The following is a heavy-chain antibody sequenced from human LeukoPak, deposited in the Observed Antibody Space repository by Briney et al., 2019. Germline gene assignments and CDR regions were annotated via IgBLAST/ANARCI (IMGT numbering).Heavy chain of an antibody. CDR3: ARGVNPGDFVY. CDR1: GGSISSYY. D-gene: IGHD3-10*01. J-gene: IGHJ4*02. Sequence: SETLSLTCTVSGGSISSYYWSWIRQPPGKGLEWIGYIYYSGSTNYNPSLKSRVTISVDTSKNQFSLKLSSVTAADTAVYYCARGVNPGDFVYWGQGTLVTVSS. V-gene: IGHV4-59*08. CDR2: IYYSGST.